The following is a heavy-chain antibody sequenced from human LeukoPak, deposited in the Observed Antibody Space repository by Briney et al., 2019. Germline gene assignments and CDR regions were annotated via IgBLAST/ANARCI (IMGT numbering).Heavy chain of an antibody. J-gene: IGHJ6*02. D-gene: IGHD3-3*01. CDR2: INPNSGGT. CDR1: GHTFTGYY. V-gene: IGHV1-2*02. Sequence: GASVKVSCKASGHTFTGYYMHWVRQAPGQGLEWMGWINPNSGGTNYAQKFQGRVTMTRDTSISTAYMELSRLRSDDTAVYYCARDQVLATIFGVVIKDYYGMDVWGQGTTVTVSS. CDR3: ARDQVLATIFGVVIKDYYGMDV.